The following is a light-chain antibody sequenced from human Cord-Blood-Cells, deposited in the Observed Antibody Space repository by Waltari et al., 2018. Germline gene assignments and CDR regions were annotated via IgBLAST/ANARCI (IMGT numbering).Light chain of an antibody. CDR2: DVS. CDR1: SSDVGGYNY. V-gene: IGLV2-14*04. CDR3: SSYTSSSTLV. J-gene: IGLJ3*02. Sequence: PGQSLTISCTGTSSDVGGYNYVSWYQQHPGKAPKLMIYDVSNRPSGVSNRFSGSKSGNTASLTISGLQAEDEADYYCSSYTSSSTLVFGGGTKLTVL.